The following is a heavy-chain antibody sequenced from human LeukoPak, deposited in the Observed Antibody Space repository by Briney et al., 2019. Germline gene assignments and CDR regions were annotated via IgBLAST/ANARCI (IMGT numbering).Heavy chain of an antibody. CDR3: ARGSEYITMVRGAIDY. CDR1: GFTFSSYG. CDR2: IWYDGSNK. J-gene: IGHJ4*02. D-gene: IGHD3-10*01. Sequence: GGSLRLSCAASGFTFSSYGMHWVRQAPGKGLEWVAVIWYDGSNKYYADSVEGRFTIFRDNSKNTLYLQMNSLRAEDTAVYYCARGSEYITMVRGAIDYWGQGTLVTVSS. V-gene: IGHV3-33*01.